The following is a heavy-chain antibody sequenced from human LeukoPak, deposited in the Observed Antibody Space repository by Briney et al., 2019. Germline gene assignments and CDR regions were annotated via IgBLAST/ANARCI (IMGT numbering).Heavy chain of an antibody. Sequence: GASVKVSCKAAGYTFIRYGISWVRQAPGQGLEWMGWISAYNGNTNYAQKLQGRVTMTTDTSTSTAYMELRSLRSDDTAVYYCARVYYDFWSGYYTYFDYWGQGTLVTVSS. CDR3: ARVYYDFWSGYYTYFDY. CDR2: ISAYNGNT. CDR1: GYTFIRYG. V-gene: IGHV1-18*01. D-gene: IGHD3-3*01. J-gene: IGHJ4*02.